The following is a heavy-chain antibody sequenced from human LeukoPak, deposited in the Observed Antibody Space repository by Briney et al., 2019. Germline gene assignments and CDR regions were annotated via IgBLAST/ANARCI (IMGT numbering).Heavy chain of an antibody. Sequence: SESLSLTCTVSGGSISSYYWSWIRQPPGKGLEWIGYIYYSGRTNYNPSLKSRVTISVDTSKNQFSLKLSSVTAADTAVYYCARVWRGYYYMDVWGKGTTVTVPS. CDR3: ARVWRGYYYMDV. CDR2: IYYSGRT. V-gene: IGHV4-59*01. CDR1: GGSISSYY. J-gene: IGHJ6*03.